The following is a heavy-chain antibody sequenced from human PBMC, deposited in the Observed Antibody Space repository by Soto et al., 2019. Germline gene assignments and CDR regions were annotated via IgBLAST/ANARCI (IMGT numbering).Heavy chain of an antibody. V-gene: IGHV1-58*02. Sequence: GASVKVSCKASGFTFTSSAMQWVRQARGQRLEWIGWIVVGSGNTNYAQKFQERVTITRDMSTSTAYMELSSLRAEDMAVYYCARGQRDYDCFDYWGQGTLVTVSS. J-gene: IGHJ4*02. CDR3: ARGQRDYDCFDY. D-gene: IGHD4-17*01. CDR1: GFTFTSSA. CDR2: IVVGSGNT.